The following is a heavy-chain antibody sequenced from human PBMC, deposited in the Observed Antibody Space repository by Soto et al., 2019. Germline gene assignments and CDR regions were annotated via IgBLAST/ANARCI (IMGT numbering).Heavy chain of an antibody. CDR3: ARDLNLGSFDY. CDR2: ISSSSSTI. Sequence: EVQLVESGGGLVQPGGSLRLSCAASGFTFSSYSMNWVRQAPGKGLEWVSYISSSSSTIYYADSVKGRFTISRDNAKNSLYLQMNSLRAEDTAVYYCARDLNLGSFDYWGQGTLVPVSS. J-gene: IGHJ4*02. CDR1: GFTFSSYS. V-gene: IGHV3-48*01.